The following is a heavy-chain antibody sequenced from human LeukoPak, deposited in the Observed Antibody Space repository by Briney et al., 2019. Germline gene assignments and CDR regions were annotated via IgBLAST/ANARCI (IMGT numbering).Heavy chain of an antibody. CDR3: ARGGSSGLYYFDY. Sequence: PGGSLRLSCAASGFTFSVYYMNWVPDAPGRGLEWVSSISSSSSYIYYADSVKGRFTISRDNPKNSLYLQMNSLRAEDTAVYDCARGGSSGLYYFDYWGQGTRVTVST. CDR2: ISSSSSYI. V-gene: IGHV3-21*01. CDR1: GFTFSVYY. J-gene: IGHJ4*02. D-gene: IGHD6-19*01.